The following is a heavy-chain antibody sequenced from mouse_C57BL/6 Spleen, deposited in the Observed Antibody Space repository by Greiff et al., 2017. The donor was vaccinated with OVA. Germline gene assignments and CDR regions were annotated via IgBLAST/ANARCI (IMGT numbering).Heavy chain of an antibody. CDR1: GYTFTSYW. CDR3: AREGDGYDGTGYYFDY. V-gene: IGHV1-55*01. Sequence: QVQLQQPGAELVKPGASVKMSCKASGYTFTSYWITWVKQRPGQGLEWIGDIYPGSGSTNYNEKFKSKATLTVDTSSSTAYMQLSSLTSEDSAVYYCAREGDGYDGTGYYFDYWGQGTTLTVSS. D-gene: IGHD2-2*01. CDR2: IYPGSGST. J-gene: IGHJ2*01.